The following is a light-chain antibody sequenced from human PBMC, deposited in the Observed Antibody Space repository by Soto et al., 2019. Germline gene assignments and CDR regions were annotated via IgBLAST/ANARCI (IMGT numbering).Light chain of an antibody. CDR1: QSVLYSSNNKNY. Sequence: DIVMTQSPDSLAVSLGERATIKCKSSQSVLYSSNNKNYLAWYQQKPGQPPKLLIYWASTRESGVPDRFSGSGSGTDFTLTISSLKAEDVAVYYCQQYYSPLSAFGQGTKVEIK. V-gene: IGKV4-1*01. CDR2: WAS. J-gene: IGKJ1*01. CDR3: QQYYSPLSA.